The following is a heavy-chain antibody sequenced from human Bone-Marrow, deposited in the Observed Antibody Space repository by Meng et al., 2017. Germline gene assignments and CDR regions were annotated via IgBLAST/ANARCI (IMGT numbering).Heavy chain of an antibody. CDR3: ARAYGSGSYLRAYYFDY. J-gene: IGHJ4*02. D-gene: IGHD3-10*01. Sequence: QGKLVQSRAEVKKPGASVKVSCKASGYTFTGYYMHWVRQAPGQGLEWMGRINPNSGGTNYAQKFQGRVTMTRDTSISTAYMELSRLRSDDTAVYYCARAYGSGSYLRAYYFDYWGQGTLVTVSS. CDR1: GYTFTGYY. V-gene: IGHV1-2*06. CDR2: INPNSGGT.